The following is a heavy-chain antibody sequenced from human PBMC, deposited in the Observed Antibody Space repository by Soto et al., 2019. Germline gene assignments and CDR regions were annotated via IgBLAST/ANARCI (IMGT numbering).Heavy chain of an antibody. CDR2: LSESGDST. CDR3: AKDRSDYIAAGDAFDI. CDR1: GFTFSDYP. D-gene: IGHD6-13*01. V-gene: IGHV3-23*01. Sequence: EVQLLESGGGFVQPGGSLRLSCAASGFTFSDYPMSWVRQAPGKGLEWVSGLSESGDSTQYADSVKGRFSISRDNFKNTLYLQMNSLRAEDTAVYYCAKDRSDYIAAGDAFDIWGQGTMVTVSS. J-gene: IGHJ3*02.